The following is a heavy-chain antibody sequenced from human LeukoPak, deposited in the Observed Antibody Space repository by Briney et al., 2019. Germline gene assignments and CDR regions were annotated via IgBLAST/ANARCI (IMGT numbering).Heavy chain of an antibody. D-gene: IGHD3-9*01. CDR2: ISGSGGST. V-gene: IGHV3-23*01. Sequence: GGSLRLSCAASGFTFSSYAMSWVRQAPGKGLEWVSAISGSGGSTYYADSVKGRFTISRDNSKNTLYLQMNSQRAEDTAVYYCARITYYDILTGYLVAPYFDYWGQGTLVTVSS. J-gene: IGHJ4*02. CDR3: ARITYYDILTGYLVAPYFDY. CDR1: GFTFSSYA.